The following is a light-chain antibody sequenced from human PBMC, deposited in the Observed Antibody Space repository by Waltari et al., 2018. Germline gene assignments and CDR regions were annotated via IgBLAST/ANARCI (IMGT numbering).Light chain of an antibody. Sequence: QSALTQPASVSESPGQSILISCSGTNRAVGGTHYVCWYQQHPGKAPKLIIYHVAKRPSGVSNRFSGSKSGNTASLTISGLQAEDEADYYCFSYRSSSTWVFGGGTNLTVL. V-gene: IGLV2-14*01. CDR2: HVA. J-gene: IGLJ3*02. CDR1: NRAVGGTHY. CDR3: FSYRSSSTWV.